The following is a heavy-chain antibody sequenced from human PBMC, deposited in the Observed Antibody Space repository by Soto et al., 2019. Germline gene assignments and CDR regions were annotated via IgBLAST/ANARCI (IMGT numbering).Heavy chain of an antibody. CDR2: IYHSGST. CDR3: ARENNVLPGGYFDY. CDR1: GGSISSGGYS. V-gene: IGHV4-30-2*01. D-gene: IGHD3-10*01. J-gene: IGHJ4*02. Sequence: QLQLQESGSGLVKPSQTLSLTCAVSGGSISSGGYSWSWIRQPPGKGLEWIGYIYHSGSTYYNPSIKIRVTISVDRSKNQFSLKLSSVTAADTAVYYCARENNVLPGGYFDYWGQGTLVTVSS.